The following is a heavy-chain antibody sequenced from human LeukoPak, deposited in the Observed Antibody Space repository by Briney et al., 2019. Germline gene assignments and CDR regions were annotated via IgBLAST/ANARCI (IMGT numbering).Heavy chain of an antibody. V-gene: IGHV1-69*04. D-gene: IGHD3-10*01. Sequence: EASVKVSCKDSGGTFSSYAISWVRQAPGQGLECMGRIIPILGIATYAQKFQGRVTITADKSTSTAYMELSSLSSEDTAVYYCARDQGVTDPPPYGLDVWGQGTTVTVSS. J-gene: IGHJ6*02. CDR3: ARDQGVTDPPPYGLDV. CDR1: GGTFSSYA. CDR2: IIPILGIA.